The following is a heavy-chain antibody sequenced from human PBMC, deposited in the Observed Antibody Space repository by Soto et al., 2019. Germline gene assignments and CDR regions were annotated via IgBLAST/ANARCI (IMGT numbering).Heavy chain of an antibody. CDR3: ARVWGGAFDF. V-gene: IGHV4-59*01. Sequence: SETLSLTCTVSGGSISSYYWSWIRQPPGKGLEWIGYIYYSGSTNNNPSLKSRVTITVDTSKNQFSLKLSSVTAADTAVYYCARVWGGAFDFWGQGTMVTVS. J-gene: IGHJ3*01. D-gene: IGHD3-10*01. CDR1: GGSISSYY. CDR2: IYYSGST.